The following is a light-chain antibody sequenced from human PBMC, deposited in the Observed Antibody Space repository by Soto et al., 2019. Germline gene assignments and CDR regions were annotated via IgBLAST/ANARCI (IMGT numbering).Light chain of an antibody. CDR3: QQYGSSHTWT. Sequence: ILLTLSPVTMKLLLGARATLSCRGSQSVRRSYLAWYQQNSCQAPRLLIYGASSRATGIPDRFSGSGSGTDFTLTISRLEPEDFAVYYCQQYGSSHTWTFGQGTKVDIK. J-gene: IGKJ1*01. CDR2: GAS. CDR1: QSVRRSY. V-gene: IGKV3-20*01.